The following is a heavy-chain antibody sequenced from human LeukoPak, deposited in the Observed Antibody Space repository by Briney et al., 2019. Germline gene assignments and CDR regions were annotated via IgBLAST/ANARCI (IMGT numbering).Heavy chain of an antibody. CDR1: GFTVSSNY. Sequence: GGSLRLSCAVSGFTVSSNYMSWVRQAPGKGLEWVSVLYSGGNTYYADSVKGRFTVSRDNFQNTLDLQMNTLGADDTALYYCVIALVHGDHEFDYWGQGTLDAVFS. CDR2: LYSGGNT. CDR3: VIALVHGDHEFDY. V-gene: IGHV3-66*01. J-gene: IGHJ4*02. D-gene: IGHD4-17*01.